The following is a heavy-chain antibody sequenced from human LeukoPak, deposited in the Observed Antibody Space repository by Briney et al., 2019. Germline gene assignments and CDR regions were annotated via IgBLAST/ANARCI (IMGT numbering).Heavy chain of an antibody. CDR2: ISSSSSYI. V-gene: IGHV3-21*01. Sequence: GGSLRLSCAASGFTFSSYSMNWVRQAPGKGLEWVSSISSSSSYICYADSVKGRFTISRDNAKNSLYLQMNSLRAEDTAVYYCARGEISDSGSYWRDYYYYYMDVWGKGTTVTVSS. CDR1: GFTFSSYS. D-gene: IGHD1-26*01. J-gene: IGHJ6*03. CDR3: ARGEISDSGSYWRDYYYYYMDV.